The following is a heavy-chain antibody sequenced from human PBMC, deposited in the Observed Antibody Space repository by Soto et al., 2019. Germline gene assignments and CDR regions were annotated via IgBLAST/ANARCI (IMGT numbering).Heavy chain of an antibody. CDR3: ARDHGGSTWFVGVYYFFGMDV. CDR1: GFILSDYT. D-gene: IGHD6-13*01. J-gene: IGHJ6*02. CDR2: ISSSGDAI. Sequence: EVQLVASGGDLVQPGGSLRLSCAASGFILSDYTMTWVRQAPGRGLEFVSHISSSGDAIFYAESVKGRFTVSRDNAKNSLYLQMNSLRDDDTAVYFCARDHGGSTWFVGVYYFFGMDVWGQGTAVTVSS. V-gene: IGHV3-48*02.